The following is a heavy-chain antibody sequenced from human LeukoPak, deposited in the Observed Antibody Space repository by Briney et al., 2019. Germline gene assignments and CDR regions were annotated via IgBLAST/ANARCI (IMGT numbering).Heavy chain of an antibody. CDR1: GGSISSYY. CDR2: IYTSGST. Sequence: SETLSLTCTVSGGSISSYYWSWIRRPAGKGLEWIGRIYTSGSTNYNPSLKSRVTMSVDTSKNQFSLKLSSVTAADTAVYYCARSYYDSSGYYYDHYWGQGTLVTVSS. V-gene: IGHV4-4*07. J-gene: IGHJ4*02. D-gene: IGHD3-22*01. CDR3: ARSYYDSSGYYYDHY.